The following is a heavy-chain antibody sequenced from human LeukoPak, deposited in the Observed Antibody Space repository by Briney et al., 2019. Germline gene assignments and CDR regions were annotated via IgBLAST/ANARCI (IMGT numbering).Heavy chain of an antibody. V-gene: IGHV5-51*01. CDR2: IYPGDSDT. CDR3: ARHGDSNAPFYYYYGMDV. J-gene: IGHJ6*02. Sequence: GESLKISCKGSGYSFTSYWIGWVRQMLGKGLEWMGIIYPGDSDTRYSPSFQGQVTISADKSISTAYLQWSSLKASDTAMYYCARHGDSNAPFYYYYGMDVWGQGTTVTVSS. D-gene: IGHD2-21*02. CDR1: GYSFTSYW.